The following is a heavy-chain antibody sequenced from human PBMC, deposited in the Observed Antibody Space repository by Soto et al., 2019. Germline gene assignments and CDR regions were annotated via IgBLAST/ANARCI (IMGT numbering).Heavy chain of an antibody. V-gene: IGHV3-33*01. CDR1: GFTFSSYG. D-gene: IGHD2-15*01. CDR2: IWYDGSNK. J-gene: IGHJ4*02. CDR3: ARRLSPRYCSGGSCYGGIDY. Sequence: ESGGGVVQPGRSLRLSCAASGFTFSSYGMHWVRQAPGKGLEWVAVIWYDGSNKYYADSVKGRFTISRDNSKNTLYLQMNSLRAEDTAVYYCARRLSPRYCSGGSCYGGIDYWGQGTLVTVSS.